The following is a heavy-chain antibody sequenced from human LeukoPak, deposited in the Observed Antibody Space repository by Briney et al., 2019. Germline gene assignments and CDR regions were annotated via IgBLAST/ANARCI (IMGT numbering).Heavy chain of an antibody. Sequence: SETLSLTCTVSGGSISPYYWSWIRQPLGKGLEWIGYIYYSGSGSTNHNPALKSRVTISVDTSKNQFSLKLSSVTAADTAVYYCARHVVAARGTFDYWGQGTLVTVSS. V-gene: IGHV4-59*08. J-gene: IGHJ4*02. D-gene: IGHD6-6*01. CDR3: ARHVVAARGTFDY. CDR1: GGSISPYY. CDR2: IYYSGSGST.